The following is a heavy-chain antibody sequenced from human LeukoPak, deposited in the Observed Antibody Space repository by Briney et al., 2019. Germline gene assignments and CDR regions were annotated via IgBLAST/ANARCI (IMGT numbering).Heavy chain of an antibody. V-gene: IGHV4-39*07. D-gene: IGHD4-23*01. CDR1: GGSVSSSSYY. CDR3: ARSRVRWDLDY. CDR2: IYYSGST. Sequence: SETLSLTCTVSGGSVSSSSYYWGWIRQPPGKGLEWIGSIYYSGSTYYNPSLKSRVTISVDTSKNQFSLKLSSVTAADTAVYYCARSRVRWDLDYWGQGTLVTVSS. J-gene: IGHJ4*02.